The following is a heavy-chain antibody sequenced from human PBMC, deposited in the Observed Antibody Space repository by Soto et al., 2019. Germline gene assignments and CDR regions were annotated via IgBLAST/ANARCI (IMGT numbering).Heavy chain of an antibody. V-gene: IGHV1-24*01. Sequence: ASVKASCKVSGYTLTELAMHWVRQAPGKGREWMGGFDPEDGETIYAQKFQGRVTMTEDTSTDTAYMELSSLRSEDTAVYYSATAIAAGYCSGGSCSTPSFDYWG. CDR2: FDPEDGET. CDR3: ATAIAAGYCSGGSCSTPSFDY. J-gene: IGHJ4*01. D-gene: IGHD2-15*01. CDR1: GYTLTELA.